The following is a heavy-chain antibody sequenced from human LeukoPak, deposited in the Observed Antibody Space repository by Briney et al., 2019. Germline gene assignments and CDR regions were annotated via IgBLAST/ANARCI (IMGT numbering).Heavy chain of an antibody. V-gene: IGHV4-39*07. CDR1: GGSISSSSYY. CDR3: ARPHGMGTPKQNVGLGKGTMENYYYYYMDV. CDR2: IYYSGST. J-gene: IGHJ6*03. Sequence: KPPETLSLTCTVSGGSISSSSYYWGWIRQPPGKGLEWIGSIYYSGSTYYNPSLKSRVTISVDMSKNQFSLKLSSVTAADTAVYYCARPHGMGTPKQNVGLGKGTMENYYYYYMDVWGKGTTVTVSS. D-gene: IGHD3-16*01.